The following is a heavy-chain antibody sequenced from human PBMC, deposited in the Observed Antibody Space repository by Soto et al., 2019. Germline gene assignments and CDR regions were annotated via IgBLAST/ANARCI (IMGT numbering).Heavy chain of an antibody. J-gene: IGHJ4*02. CDR1: GFTFSSYA. V-gene: IGHV3-23*01. CDR2: ISGSGGST. D-gene: IGHD6-19*01. Sequence: EGSLRLSCAASGFTFSSYAMSWVRQAPGKGLEWVSAISGSGGSTYYADSVKGRFTISRDNSKNTLYLQMNSLRAEDTAVYYCAIGVFAAVAGTGGFNYWGQGTLVTVAS. CDR3: AIGVFAAVAGTGGFNY.